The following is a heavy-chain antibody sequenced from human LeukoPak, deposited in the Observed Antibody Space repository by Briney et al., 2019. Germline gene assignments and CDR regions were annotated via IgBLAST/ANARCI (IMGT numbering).Heavy chain of an antibody. D-gene: IGHD6-19*01. J-gene: IGHJ4*02. V-gene: IGHV3-30-3*01. CDR2: ISYDGSNK. CDR3: AKAGIGVVGYFDY. Sequence: GGSLRLSCAASGFTFSTYAIHWVRQAPGKGLEWVAVISYDGSNKYYVDSVKGRFTIARDNSKNTVYLQMNSLRDEDTALYYCAKAGIGVVGYFDYWGQGTLVTVSS. CDR1: GFTFSTYA.